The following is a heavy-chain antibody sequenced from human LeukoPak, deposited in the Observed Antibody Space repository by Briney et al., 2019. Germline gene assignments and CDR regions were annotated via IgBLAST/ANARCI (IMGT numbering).Heavy chain of an antibody. Sequence: SETLSLTCTVSGGSITTGGYYWSWIRQHPGKGLEWIGYIYYSGSTSYNPSLKSRVTISVDTPKNQFSLKLNSVTAADTALYYCARDVSRDGYNSGAFDIWGQGTMVTVSS. CDR3: ARDVSRDGYNSGAFDI. CDR2: IYYSGST. V-gene: IGHV4-31*03. CDR1: GGSITTGGYY. D-gene: IGHD5-24*01. J-gene: IGHJ3*02.